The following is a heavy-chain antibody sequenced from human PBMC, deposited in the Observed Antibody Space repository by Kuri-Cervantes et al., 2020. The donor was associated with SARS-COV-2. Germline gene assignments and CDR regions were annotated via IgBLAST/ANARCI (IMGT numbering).Heavy chain of an antibody. D-gene: IGHD2-15*01. CDR2: IYPGDSDT. CDR1: GYSFTSYW. Sequence: GGSLRLSCKGSGYSFTSYWIGWVRQMPGKGLEWMGIIYPGDSDTRYSPSFQGQVTISADKSISTAYLQWSSLKASDTAMYYRARPGYCSGGSCYSLYYWGQGTLVTVSS. CDR3: ARPGYCSGGSCYSLYY. V-gene: IGHV5-51*01. J-gene: IGHJ4*02.